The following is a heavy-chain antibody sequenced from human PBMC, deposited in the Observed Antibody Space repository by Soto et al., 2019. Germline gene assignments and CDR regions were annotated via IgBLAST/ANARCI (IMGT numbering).Heavy chain of an antibody. CDR3: ARADSGYAHGYYYYGMDV. CDR2: ISSSSSTI. CDR1: GVTFSSYS. V-gene: IGHV3-48*01. D-gene: IGHD5-12*01. J-gene: IGHJ6*02. Sequence: EVQLVESVGGLVQPGGSLRLSCAASGVTFSSYSMNWVRQAPGKGLEWVSYISSSSSTIYYADSVKGRFTISRDNAKNSLYLQMNSLRAEDTAVYYCARADSGYAHGYYYYGMDVWGQGTTVTVSS.